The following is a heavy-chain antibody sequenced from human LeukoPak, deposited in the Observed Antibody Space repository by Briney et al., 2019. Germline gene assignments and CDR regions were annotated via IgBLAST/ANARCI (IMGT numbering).Heavy chain of an antibody. J-gene: IGHJ4*02. D-gene: IGHD3-10*01. V-gene: IGHV1-69*04. Sequence: SVKVSCKASGGTFSSYAISWVRQAPGQGLEWMGRIILIFGIITYAQKFQGRVTITADKSTSTAYMELSSLRSEDTAVYYCARDPSRNYYGPPYWGQGTLVTVSS. CDR1: GGTFSSYA. CDR3: ARDPSRNYYGPPY. CDR2: IILIFGII.